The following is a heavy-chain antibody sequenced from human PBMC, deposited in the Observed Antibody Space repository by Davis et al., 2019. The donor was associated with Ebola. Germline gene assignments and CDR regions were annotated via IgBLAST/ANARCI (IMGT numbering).Heavy chain of an antibody. CDR2: IIPILGIA. J-gene: IGHJ4*02. D-gene: IGHD5-18*01. CDR1: GGTFSSYT. V-gene: IGHV1-69*02. CDR3: ARARDNHVDTAMVTLDY. Sequence: AASVKVSCKASGGTFSSYTISWVRQAPGQGLEWMGRIIPILGIANYAQKFQGRVTITADKSTSTAYMELSSLRSEDTAVYYCARARDNHVDTAMVTLDYWGQGTLVTVSS.